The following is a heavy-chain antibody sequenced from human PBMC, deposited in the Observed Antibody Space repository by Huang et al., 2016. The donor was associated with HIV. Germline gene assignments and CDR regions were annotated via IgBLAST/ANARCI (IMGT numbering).Heavy chain of an antibody. Sequence: VESGGDAVQTGRSLRLSCRRSGFIFMAFEINWFRQSTRKGLEWIGFVRSIAFGGASKRAPSVQDRFSVSRDEAKNVAFLQMENLQVDDTAVYYCSPTGDDYFYYYMDVWGNGTTVIVS. J-gene: IGHJ6*03. CDR2: VRSIAFGGAS. D-gene: IGHD4-17*01. CDR3: SPTGDDYFYYYMDV. CDR1: GFIFMAFE. V-gene: IGHV3-49*03.